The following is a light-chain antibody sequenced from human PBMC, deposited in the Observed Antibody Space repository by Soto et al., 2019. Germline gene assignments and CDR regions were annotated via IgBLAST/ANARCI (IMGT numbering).Light chain of an antibody. CDR3: MQALQTPRT. V-gene: IGKV2-28*01. CDR1: QSLLHSNGYNY. Sequence: DIVMTQSPLSLPVTPGEPASISCRSSQSLLHSNGYNYLDWYLQKPGQSPQLLNYLGSNRASGVPERFSGSGAGTDFTLKISRVEAEDVGVYYCMQALQTPRTFGQGTKVEIK. CDR2: LGS. J-gene: IGKJ1*01.